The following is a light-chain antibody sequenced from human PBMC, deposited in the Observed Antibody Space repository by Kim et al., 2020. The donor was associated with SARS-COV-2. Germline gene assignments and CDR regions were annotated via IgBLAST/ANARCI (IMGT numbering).Light chain of an antibody. Sequence: VTTACTRSSGSIASNYVQWYPQRPGSAPTTVIYEDNQRPSGVPDRFSGSIDSSSNSASLTISGLKTEDEADYYCQSYDSSTFAWVFGGGTQLTVL. V-gene: IGLV6-57*03. CDR2: EDN. J-gene: IGLJ3*02. CDR1: SGSIASNY. CDR3: QSYDSSTFAWV.